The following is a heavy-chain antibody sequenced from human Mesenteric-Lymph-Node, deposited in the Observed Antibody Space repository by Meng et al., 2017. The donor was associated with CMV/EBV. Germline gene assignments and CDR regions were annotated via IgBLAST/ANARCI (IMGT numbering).Heavy chain of an antibody. CDR2: ISSSSSNI. CDR3: AREADPAKTSSSWYRVIDY. J-gene: IGHJ4*02. Sequence: VGRVGAGVGLVKPGGSRALSGAPVGFSFSSYGMRWVGQAPRKGLGLVSSISSSSSNIYYADSVKGRFTISRDNAKNSLYLQMNSLRAEHTAVYYCAREADPAKTSSSWYRVIDYWGQGTLVTVSS. V-gene: IGHV3-21*01. D-gene: IGHD6-13*01. CDR1: GFSFSSYG.